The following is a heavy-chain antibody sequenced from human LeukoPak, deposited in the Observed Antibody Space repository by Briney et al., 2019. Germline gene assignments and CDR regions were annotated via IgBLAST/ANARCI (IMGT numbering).Heavy chain of an antibody. D-gene: IGHD2-21*01. CDR2: IYYSGST. CDR1: GGSISGGGYY. V-gene: IGHV4-31*03. CDR3: ARDSPVAGFDP. J-gene: IGHJ5*02. Sequence: QTLSLNCTVSGGSISGGGYYWRWIRQHPGKGLEWIGYIYYSGSTYYNPSLKSRVTISVDTSKNQFSLKLSSVTAADTAVYYCARDSPVAGFDPWGQGTLVTVSS.